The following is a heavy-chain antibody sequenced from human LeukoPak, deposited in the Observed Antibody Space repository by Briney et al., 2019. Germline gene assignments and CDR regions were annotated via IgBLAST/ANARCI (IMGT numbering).Heavy chain of an antibody. CDR2: IYYSGST. CDR1: GGSISSSSYY. CDR3: ARVAPGSED. V-gene: IGHV4-39*07. J-gene: IGHJ4*02. Sequence: SETLSLTCTVSGGSISSSSYYWGWIRQPPGKGLEWIGSIYYSGSTYYNPSLKSRVTISVDTSKNQFSLKLSSVTAADTAVYYCARVAPGSEDWGQGTLVAVSS. D-gene: IGHD3-10*01.